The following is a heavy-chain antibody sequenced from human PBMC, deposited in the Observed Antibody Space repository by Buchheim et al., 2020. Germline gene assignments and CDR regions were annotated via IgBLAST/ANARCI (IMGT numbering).Heavy chain of an antibody. V-gene: IGHV5-51*01. Sequence: EVQLVQSGTEVKKPGESLKISCKCSGYTFTGYWIAWVRRAPGQGLEWMGIIFPGDTRIKYSPTFQGQVTMSFDKSISTAYPQWTSLKASDTATYYCARVGGPWFDIAWPNLDFWGQGT. CDR3: ARVGGPWFDIAWPNLDF. D-gene: IGHD3-16*01. CDR2: IFPGDTRI. J-gene: IGHJ4*02. CDR1: GYTFTGYW.